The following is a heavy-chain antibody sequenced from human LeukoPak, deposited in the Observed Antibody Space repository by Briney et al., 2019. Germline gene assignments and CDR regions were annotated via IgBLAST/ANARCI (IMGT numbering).Heavy chain of an antibody. D-gene: IGHD5-18*01. CDR1: GGSISSSNW. Sequence: SGTLSLTCAVSGGSISSSNWWSWVRQPPGKGLEWIGEIYHSGSINYNPSLKSRVTISIDKSKNQFSLKLTSVTAADMAVYYCAREYSYGYHYFDYWGQGTLVTVSS. CDR3: AREYSYGYHYFDY. J-gene: IGHJ4*02. CDR2: IYHSGSI. V-gene: IGHV4-4*02.